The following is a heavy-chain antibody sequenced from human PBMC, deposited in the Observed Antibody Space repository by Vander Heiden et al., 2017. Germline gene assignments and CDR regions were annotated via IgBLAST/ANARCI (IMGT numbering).Heavy chain of an antibody. CDR3: ARERHYYGSGSYYPTFDY. J-gene: IGHJ4*02. Sequence: QVQLVQSGAEVKKPGASVKVSCKASGYTFTSYGISWVRQAPGQGLEWMGWISGYNGNTNYAQKLQGRVIMTTDTSTSTAYMELRSLRSDDTAVYYCARERHYYGSGSYYPTFDYWGQGTLVTVSS. CDR1: GYTFTSYG. V-gene: IGHV1-18*01. CDR2: ISGYNGNT. D-gene: IGHD3-10*01.